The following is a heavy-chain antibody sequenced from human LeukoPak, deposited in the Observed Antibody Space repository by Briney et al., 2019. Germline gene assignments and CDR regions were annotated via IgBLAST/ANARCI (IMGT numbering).Heavy chain of an antibody. V-gene: IGHV1-2*02. CDR3: ANQIAVAGLLAY. J-gene: IGHJ4*02. CDR2: INPNSGGT. CDR1: GYTFTGYY. Sequence: ASVKVSCKASGYTFTGYYMHWVRQAPGQGLEWMGWINPNSGGTNYAQKFQGRVTMTRDTSISTAYMELSRLRSDDTAVYYCANQIAVAGLLAYWGQGTLVTVSS. D-gene: IGHD6-19*01.